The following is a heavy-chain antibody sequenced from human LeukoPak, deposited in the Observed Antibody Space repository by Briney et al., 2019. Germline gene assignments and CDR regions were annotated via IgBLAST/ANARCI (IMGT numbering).Heavy chain of an antibody. CDR3: ARLGGDGYSRLGYYFDY. V-gene: IGHV5-51*07. CDR1: GYSFTSYW. D-gene: IGHD5-24*01. J-gene: IGHJ4*02. CDR2: IYPGDSDT. Sequence: GESLKISCKGSGYSFTSYWIGWVHQMPGKGLEWMGIIYPGDSDTRYSPSFQGQVTISADKSISTAYLQWSSLKASDTAMYYCARLGGDGYSRLGYYFDYWGQGTLVTVSS.